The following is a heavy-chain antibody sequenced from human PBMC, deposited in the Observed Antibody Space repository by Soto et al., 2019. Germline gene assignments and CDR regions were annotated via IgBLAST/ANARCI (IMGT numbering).Heavy chain of an antibody. CDR3: ASSSSWYGPDAFDI. J-gene: IGHJ3*02. CDR1: GYTXTSYD. Sequence: SXKVSFKASGYTXTSYDSNWVRQATGQGLEWMGWMNPNSGNTGYAQKFQGRVTMTRDTSISTAYMELSSMRSQDTAVYYCASSSSWYGPDAFDIWGQGTMGTVSS. CDR2: MNPNSGNT. V-gene: IGHV1-8*01. D-gene: IGHD6-13*01.